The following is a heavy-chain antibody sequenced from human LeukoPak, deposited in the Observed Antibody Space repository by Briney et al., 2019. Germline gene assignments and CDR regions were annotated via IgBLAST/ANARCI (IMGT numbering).Heavy chain of an antibody. CDR2: ISSSSTI. CDR1: GFTFSDYY. D-gene: IGHD6-13*01. J-gene: IGHJ4*02. Sequence: PGGSLRLSCAASGFTFSDYYMNWVPQAPGKGLEWVSSISSSSTIYYADSVKGRFTISRDNSKNTLYLQMNSLRAEDTAVYYCAKDSGYSSSWYYFDYWGQGTLVTVSS. CDR3: AKDSGYSSSWYYFDY. V-gene: IGHV3-69-1*01.